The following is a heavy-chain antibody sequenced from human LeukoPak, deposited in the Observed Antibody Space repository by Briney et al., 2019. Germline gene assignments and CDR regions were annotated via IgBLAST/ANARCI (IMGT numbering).Heavy chain of an antibody. J-gene: IGHJ4*02. CDR2: INSDGSGA. Sequence: PGGSLRLSCAASGFDFATYWMFWVRQAPGKGLVWVAQINSDGSGATHGDSAKGRFSISRDNAKNTLFLYMSGLRAEDTAVYYCARGTSTAPGIDYWGQGTLVAVSS. V-gene: IGHV3-74*01. D-gene: IGHD6-13*01. CDR3: ARGTSTAPGIDY. CDR1: GFDFATYW.